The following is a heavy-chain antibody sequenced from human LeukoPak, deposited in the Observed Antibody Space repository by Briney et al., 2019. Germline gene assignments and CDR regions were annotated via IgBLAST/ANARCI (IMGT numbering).Heavy chain of an antibody. CDR3: AKGGSWSRGAVAGEFDY. CDR1: GFTFSSYA. J-gene: IGHJ4*02. D-gene: IGHD6-19*01. V-gene: IGHV3-23*01. Sequence: PGGSLRLSCAASGFTFSSYAMSWVRQAPGKGLEWVSAISGSGGSTYYADSVKGRFTISRDNSKNTLYLQMNSLRAEDTAVYYCAKGGSWSRGAVAGEFDYWGQGTLVTVSS. CDR2: ISGSGGST.